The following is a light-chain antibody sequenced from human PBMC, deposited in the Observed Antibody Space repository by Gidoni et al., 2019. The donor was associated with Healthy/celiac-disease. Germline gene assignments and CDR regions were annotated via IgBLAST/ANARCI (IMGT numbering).Light chain of an antibody. Sequence: EIGMTQSPATLSVSPGERATLSCRASQSVSSNLAWYQQKPGQAPRLLIYGASTRATGIPARFSGSGSGTEFTLPISSLQSEDFAVYYCQQYNNWPRWTFGQGTKVEIK. V-gene: IGKV3-15*01. CDR3: QQYNNWPRWT. CDR1: QSVSSN. CDR2: GAS. J-gene: IGKJ1*01.